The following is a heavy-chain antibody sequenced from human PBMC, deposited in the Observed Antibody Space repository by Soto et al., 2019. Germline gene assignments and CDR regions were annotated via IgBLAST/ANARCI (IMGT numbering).Heavy chain of an antibody. CDR1: GFTFSSYW. CDR2: IKQDGSEK. Sequence: EVPLVESGGGLVQPGGSLRLSCAASGFTFSSYWMSWVRQAPGKGLEWVANIKQDGSEKYYVDSVKGRFTISRDNAKNSLYLQMNSLRAEDTAVYYCASLKGWGLTAIDIWGQGTMVTVSS. CDR3: ASLKGWGLTAIDI. V-gene: IGHV3-7*03. J-gene: IGHJ3*02. D-gene: IGHD3-16*01.